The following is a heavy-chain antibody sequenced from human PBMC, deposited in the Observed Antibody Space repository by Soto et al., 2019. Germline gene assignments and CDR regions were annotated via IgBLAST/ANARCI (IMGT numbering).Heavy chain of an antibody. CDR3: AREGPAPYYSYGMDV. CDR1: GYSFTTYG. J-gene: IGHJ6*02. V-gene: IGHV1-18*01. CDR2: ISGYNGNT. Sequence: QVKLVQSRGEVKKPGASVKVSCKTSGYSFTTYGISWVRQAPGQGLEWMGWISGYNGNTNYAQNLQGRVTMTTDTSTSTAYMELRSLRSDDTAVYYCAREGPAPYYSYGMDVWGQGSTVTVSS.